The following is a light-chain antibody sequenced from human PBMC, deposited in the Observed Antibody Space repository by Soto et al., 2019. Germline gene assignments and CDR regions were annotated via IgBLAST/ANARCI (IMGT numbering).Light chain of an antibody. CDR3: QQYNTYST. V-gene: IGKV1-5*01. CDR1: QNIRNW. CDR2: DAS. Sequence: DIQLTQATSTLSASVGDSVTLPCRASQNIRNWLAWYQQRPGKAPNPLIYDASSLKSGVPARFSGSGSGTEFTLTISSLQPDDFATYYCQQYNTYSTFGQGTRLEIK. J-gene: IGKJ5*01.